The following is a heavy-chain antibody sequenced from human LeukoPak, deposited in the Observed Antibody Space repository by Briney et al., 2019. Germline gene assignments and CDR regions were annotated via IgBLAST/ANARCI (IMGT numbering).Heavy chain of an antibody. D-gene: IGHD2-15*01. Sequence: PSETLSLTCTVSGYSISSGSGYYWGWIRQPPGKGLEWIGSIHHSGSTYNNPSLKSRVTISVDTSKNQFSLKLSSVTAADTAVYYCARAPRGYCSGGSCYSEAFDIWGQGTMVTVSS. CDR3: ARAPRGYCSGGSCYSEAFDI. J-gene: IGHJ3*02. CDR2: IHHSGST. V-gene: IGHV4-38-2*02. CDR1: GYSISSGSGYY.